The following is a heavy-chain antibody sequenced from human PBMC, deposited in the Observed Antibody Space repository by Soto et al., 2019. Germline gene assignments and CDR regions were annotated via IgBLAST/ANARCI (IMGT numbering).Heavy chain of an antibody. J-gene: IGHJ4*02. V-gene: IGHV4-39*01. CDR1: GGSISSSSYY. D-gene: IGHD3-10*01. CDR2: IYYSGST. CDR3: ASLPDWGSGSN. Sequence: QLQLQESGPGLVKPSETLSLTCTVSGGSISSSSYYWGWIRQTPGKGLEWIGRIYYSGSTYYNPALKSRVTISVDTSKNQFSLRLSSVTAADTAIYYCASLPDWGSGSNWGQGTLVTVSS.